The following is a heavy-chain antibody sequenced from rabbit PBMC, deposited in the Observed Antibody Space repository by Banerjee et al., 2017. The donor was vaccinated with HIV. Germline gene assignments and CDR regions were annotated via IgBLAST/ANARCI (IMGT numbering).Heavy chain of an antibody. Sequence: QEQLVESGGGLVQPEGSLTLTCKASGFDFSSSYWICWVRQAPGKGLEWIACIAAGSSGSTYYASWAKGRFTISKASWTTVTLQMTSLTAADTASYFCARDLAGVIGWNFNLWGPGTLVTVS. J-gene: IGHJ4*01. V-gene: IGHV1S45*01. CDR1: GFDFSSSYW. CDR3: ARDLAGVIGWNFNL. CDR2: IAAGSSGST. D-gene: IGHD4-1*01.